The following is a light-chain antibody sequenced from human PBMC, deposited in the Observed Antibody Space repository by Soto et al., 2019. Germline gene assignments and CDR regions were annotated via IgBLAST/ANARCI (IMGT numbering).Light chain of an antibody. CDR2: AAS. V-gene: IGKV1-12*01. Sequence: DIQMTQSPSSVSASVGDGVTITCRASQDINSFLAWYQQKPGKAPKLLIYAASTLYIGVPSRFRGSGSGTAFTLTISSLQPEDFATYFCQQTNHFPFTFGPGTKVDIK. J-gene: IGKJ3*01. CDR3: QQTNHFPFT. CDR1: QDINSF.